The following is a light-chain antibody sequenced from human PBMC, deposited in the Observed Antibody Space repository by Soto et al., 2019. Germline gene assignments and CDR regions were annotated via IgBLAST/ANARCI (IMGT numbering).Light chain of an antibody. J-gene: IGKJ1*01. CDR2: SAS. CDR3: QQCGSSPET. V-gene: IGKV3-20*01. CDR1: QSLSSAF. Sequence: IVLTQSPGTLSLSPGQRATLSCRASQSLSSAFLAWYQQKPGQAPRLLIYSASSRATGVPDRFGGSGSGTDFTLTISRLEPEDFAVYYCQQCGSSPETFGQGTKVDIK.